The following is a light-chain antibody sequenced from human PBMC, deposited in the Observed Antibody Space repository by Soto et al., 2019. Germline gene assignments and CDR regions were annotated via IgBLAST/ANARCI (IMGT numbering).Light chain of an antibody. V-gene: IGLV2-14*01. J-gene: IGLJ2*01. CDR1: SSDIGSYNY. CDR3: SSYTSTSTQV. CDR2: DVT. Sequence: QSALTQPASVSGSPGQSITISCTGASSDIGSYNYVSWYQQHPGKAPKLLIYDVTKWPSGISNRFSGSKSGNTASLTISGLQAEDEADYYCSSYTSTSTQVFGGGTKLTVL.